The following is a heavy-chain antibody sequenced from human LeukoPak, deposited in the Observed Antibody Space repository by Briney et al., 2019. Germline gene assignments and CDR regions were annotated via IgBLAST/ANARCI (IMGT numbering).Heavy chain of an antibody. V-gene: IGHV4-4*07. D-gene: IGHD4-17*01. Sequence: SETLSLTCTVSGGSISSYYWGWIRQPAGKGLEWIGRIYTSGSTNYNPSLKSRVTMSVDTSKNQFSLKLSTVTAADTAVYYCARDLEDDYGDSYFDYWGQGTLVTVSS. J-gene: IGHJ4*02. CDR2: IYTSGST. CDR1: GGSISSYY. CDR3: ARDLEDDYGDSYFDY.